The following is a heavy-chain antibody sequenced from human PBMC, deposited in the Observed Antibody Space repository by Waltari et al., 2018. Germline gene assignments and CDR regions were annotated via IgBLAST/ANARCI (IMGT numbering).Heavy chain of an antibody. J-gene: IGHJ4*02. CDR2: IDPTTGHP. V-gene: IGHV7-4-1*02. CDR1: AAGTTYP. CDR3: VRTWGYSGYVF. Sequence: QFRLVQSDPALTRPGASVRFTRKVSAAGTTYPINWVRQAPGQGLVWVGSIDPTTGHPTYARDFAGRFALSTDASVATSYLVISDLQTADTALYYCVRTWGYSGYVFWGQGTLITVSS. D-gene: IGHD6-25*01.